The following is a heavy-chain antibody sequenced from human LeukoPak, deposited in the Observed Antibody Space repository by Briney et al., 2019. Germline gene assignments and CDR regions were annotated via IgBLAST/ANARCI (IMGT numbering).Heavy chain of an antibody. J-gene: IGHJ6*02. Sequence: PSETLSLTCTVSGGSISSGGYYWSWIRQHPGKGLEWIGYIYYSGSTNYNPSLKSRVTISVDTSKNQFSLKLSSVTAADTAVYYCARAEPYYYYYGMDVWGQGTTVTVSS. CDR2: IYYSGST. CDR1: GGSISSGGYY. V-gene: IGHV4-61*08. D-gene: IGHD1-26*01. CDR3: ARAEPYYYYYGMDV.